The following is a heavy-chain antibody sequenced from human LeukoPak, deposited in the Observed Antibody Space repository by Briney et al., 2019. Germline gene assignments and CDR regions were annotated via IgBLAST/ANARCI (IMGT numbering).Heavy chain of an antibody. D-gene: IGHD3-10*01. V-gene: IGHV3-30*02. CDR2: IRYHGSNT. J-gene: IGHJ4*02. Sequence: GGSLRLSCTASGFTFSSYGMHWVRQAPGKGLEWVAFIRYHGSNTYYADSVRGRFTISRDNSKNTLYLQMNSLRAEDTAVYYCAKNGHGSGSYYPRTKYYFDYWGQGTLVTVSS. CDR1: GFTFSSYG. CDR3: AKNGHGSGSYYPRTKYYFDY.